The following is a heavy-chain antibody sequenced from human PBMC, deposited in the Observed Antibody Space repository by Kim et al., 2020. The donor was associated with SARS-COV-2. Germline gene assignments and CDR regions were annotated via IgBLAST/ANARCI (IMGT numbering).Heavy chain of an antibody. V-gene: IGHV1-18*01. D-gene: IGHD2-8*01. CDR3: ARGYASNFDY. J-gene: IGHJ4*02. Sequence: TNYPQKYKGRVTMTTDTSTSTAYMELRSMGSDDTAVYFCARGYASNFDYWGQGTLVTVSS. CDR2: T.